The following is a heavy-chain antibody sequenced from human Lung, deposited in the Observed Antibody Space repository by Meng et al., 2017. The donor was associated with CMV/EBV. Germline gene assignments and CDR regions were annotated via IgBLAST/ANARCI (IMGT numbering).Heavy chain of an antibody. Sequence: GGSLRLXCAASGFTFSNYAMHWVRQAPGKGVEWVANIRFDGTNKYHADSVKGRFTISRDNSKNTLYLQMNSLRAEDTAVYYCAKRGDSSGTYAMDVWGQGXTVTVSS. V-gene: IGHV3-30*02. D-gene: IGHD3-22*01. J-gene: IGHJ6*02. CDR2: IRFDGTNK. CDR3: AKRGDSSGTYAMDV. CDR1: GFTFSNYA.